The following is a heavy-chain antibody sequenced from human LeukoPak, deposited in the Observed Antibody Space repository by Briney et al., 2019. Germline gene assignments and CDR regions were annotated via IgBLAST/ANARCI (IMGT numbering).Heavy chain of an antibody. CDR3: ARVAATDVWFDP. D-gene: IGHD2-15*01. J-gene: IGHJ5*02. Sequence: PSETLSLTCTVSGGSISSYYWSWIRQPPGKGLEWIGYIYYSGSTNYNPSLKSRVTISVDTSKNQFSLKLSPVTAADTAVYYCARVAATDVWFDPWGQGTLVTVSS. V-gene: IGHV4-59*01. CDR1: GGSISSYY. CDR2: IYYSGST.